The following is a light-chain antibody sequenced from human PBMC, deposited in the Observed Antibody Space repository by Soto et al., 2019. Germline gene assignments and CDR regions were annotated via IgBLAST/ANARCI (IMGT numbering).Light chain of an antibody. Sequence: EIVMTQSPDTLAMSPGETATLSCRASQSVGSKLVWYQQKPGQAPRLLVYGASTRATGIPARFSGSGSGTEFTLTISSLQSEDFAVYCCQQYNDWPPMYTFGQGTKLEIK. V-gene: IGKV3-15*01. J-gene: IGKJ2*01. CDR1: QSVGSK. CDR3: QQYNDWPPMYT. CDR2: GAS.